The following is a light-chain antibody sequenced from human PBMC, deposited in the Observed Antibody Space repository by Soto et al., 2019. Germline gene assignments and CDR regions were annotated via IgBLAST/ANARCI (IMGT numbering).Light chain of an antibody. J-gene: IGKJ5*01. CDR1: QRMSSW. V-gene: IGKV1-5*03. Sequence: DIQMTQSPSTRPASVRDRVTITCRASQRMSSWLAWYQQKPGTAPKPLINKASSLESGVPSRFSGSGSGTDFTFTISSLQPEDITTYYCQQYDNLPHFGQGTRLEIK. CDR3: QQYDNLPH. CDR2: KAS.